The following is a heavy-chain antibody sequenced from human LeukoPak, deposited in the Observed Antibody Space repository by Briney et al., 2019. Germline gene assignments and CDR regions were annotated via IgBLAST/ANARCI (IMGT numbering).Heavy chain of an antibody. CDR1: GFTFSSYW. V-gene: IGHV3-74*01. CDR2: INSDGSST. J-gene: IGHJ4*02. CDR3: ARETRYYVSDY. D-gene: IGHD3-10*02. Sequence: GSLRLSCAASGFTFSSYWMYWVRQAPGKGLVWVSRINSDGSSTSYADSVKGRFTISRDNAKNTLYLQMNSLRAEDTAVYYCARETRYYVSDYWGQGTLVTVSS.